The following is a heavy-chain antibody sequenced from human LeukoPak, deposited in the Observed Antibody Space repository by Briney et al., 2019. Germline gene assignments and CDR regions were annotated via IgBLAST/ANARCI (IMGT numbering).Heavy chain of an antibody. Sequence: PGGSLRLSCTASGFTFGDYAMSWFRQAPGKGLEWVGFIRSKAYGGTTEYAASVKGRFTISRDDSKSIAYLQMNRLKTEDTAVYYCTREKSGYGDYFFAYWGQGTLVTVSS. V-gene: IGHV3-49*03. J-gene: IGHJ4*02. CDR3: TREKSGYGDYFFAY. CDR2: IRSKAYGGTT. CDR1: GFTFGDYA. D-gene: IGHD4-17*01.